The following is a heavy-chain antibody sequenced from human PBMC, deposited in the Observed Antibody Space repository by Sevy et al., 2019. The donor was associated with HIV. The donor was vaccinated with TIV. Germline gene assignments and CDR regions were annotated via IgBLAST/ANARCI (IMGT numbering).Heavy chain of an antibody. CDR3: TRPGFYDSSGNAYYYYGMDV. Sequence: GGSLRLSCAASGFTFSGSAMHWVRQASGKGLEWVGRIRSKANSYATAYAASVKGRFTISRDDSKNTAYLQMNSLKTEETAVYYCTRPGFYDSSGNAYYYYGMDVWGQGTTVTVSS. V-gene: IGHV3-73*01. D-gene: IGHD3-22*01. CDR2: IRSKANSYAT. CDR1: GFTFSGSA. J-gene: IGHJ6*02.